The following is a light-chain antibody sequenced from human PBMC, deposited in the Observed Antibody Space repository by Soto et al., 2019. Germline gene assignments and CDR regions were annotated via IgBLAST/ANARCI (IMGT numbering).Light chain of an antibody. CDR3: AAWDDSLSGVV. Sequence: QSVLTQPPSASGTPEQRVTISCSGSTSNIGSNFVFWYQQLPGTAPTLLIYSNNQRPSGVPDRFSGSKSGTSVSLAISGLRSEDEADYFCAAWDDSLSGVVFGGGTKLTV. CDR2: SNN. J-gene: IGLJ2*01. V-gene: IGLV1-47*02. CDR1: TSNIGSNF.